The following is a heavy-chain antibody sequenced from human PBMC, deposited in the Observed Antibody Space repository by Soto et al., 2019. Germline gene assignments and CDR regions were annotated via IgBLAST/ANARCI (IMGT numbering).Heavy chain of an antibody. CDR2: IYYSGST. V-gene: IGHV4-59*08. D-gene: IGHD1-26*01. Sequence: SETLSLTCTVSGGSISNYYWSWIRQPPGKGLEWIGYIYYSGSTNYNPSLKSRVTISVDTSKNQFSLKLSSVTAADTAVYYCARRYGGNLDYWGQGTLVTVSS. J-gene: IGHJ4*02. CDR1: GGSISNYY. CDR3: ARRYGGNLDY.